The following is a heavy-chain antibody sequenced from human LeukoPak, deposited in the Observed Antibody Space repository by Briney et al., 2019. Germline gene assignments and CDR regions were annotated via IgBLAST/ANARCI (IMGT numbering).Heavy chain of an antibody. CDR3: VRSVTTLDD. CDR2: INHSGST. V-gene: IGHV4-34*01. Sequence: SETLSLTCAVYGGSFSGYYWSWLRQPPGKGLEWIGEINHSGSTNYNPSLKSRVTISVDTSKNQFSLKLSSVTAADTAVYYCVRSVTTLDDWGQGTLVTVSS. CDR1: GGSFSGYY. D-gene: IGHD2/OR15-2a*01. J-gene: IGHJ4*02.